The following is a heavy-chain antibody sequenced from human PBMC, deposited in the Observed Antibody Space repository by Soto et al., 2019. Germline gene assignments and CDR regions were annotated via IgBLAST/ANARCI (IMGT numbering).Heavy chain of an antibody. CDR1: GFTFSNAW. J-gene: IGHJ4*02. CDR3: ARVGLGAPPRFFAS. D-gene: IGHD1-26*01. CDR2: IKSKTDGGTT. V-gene: IGHV3-15*01. Sequence: GGSLRLSCAASGFTFSNAWMSWVRQAPGKGLEWVGRIKSKTDGGTTDYAASVEGRITISRDDSKNSLSLQINSLKTEATAVYYCARVGLGAPPRFFASWGQGALVTASS.